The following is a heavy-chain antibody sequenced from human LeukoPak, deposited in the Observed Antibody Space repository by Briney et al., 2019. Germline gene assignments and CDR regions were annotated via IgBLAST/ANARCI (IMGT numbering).Heavy chain of an antibody. CDR3: ARQDYYGSGSPWYFDY. Sequence: PSETLSLTCTVSGGSISSYYWSWIRQPPGKGLEWIGYIYYSGSTNYNPSLKSRVTISVDTSKNQFSLKLSSVTAADTAVYYCARQDYYGSGSPWYFDYWGQGTLVTVSS. D-gene: IGHD3-10*01. V-gene: IGHV4-59*08. CDR2: IYYSGST. CDR1: GGSISSYY. J-gene: IGHJ4*02.